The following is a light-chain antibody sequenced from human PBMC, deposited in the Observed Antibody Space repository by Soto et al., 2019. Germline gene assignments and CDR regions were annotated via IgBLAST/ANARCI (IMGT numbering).Light chain of an antibody. Sequence: QSALTQPASVSGSPGQSITISCTGTSNDVGGYNYVSWYQQHPGKAPKLIIYEVTNRPSGVSIRFSGSKSGNTASLTISGLRTDDEADYYCSSYTASTAVVFGGGTKRTVL. V-gene: IGLV2-14*01. J-gene: IGLJ2*01. CDR2: EVT. CDR3: SSYTASTAVV. CDR1: SNDVGGYNY.